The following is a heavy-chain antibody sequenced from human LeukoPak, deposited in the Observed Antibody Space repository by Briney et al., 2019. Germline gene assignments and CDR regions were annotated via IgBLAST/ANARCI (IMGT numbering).Heavy chain of an antibody. CDR1: GGSISSYY. CDR3: ARGSLDFIAAAGTSYYYMDV. Sequence: SETLSLTCTVSGGSISSYYWSWIRQPAGKGLEWIGRIYTSWSTNYNPSLKSRVTMSVDTSKNQFSLKLSSVTAADTAVYNCARGSLDFIAAAGTSYYYMDVWGKGTTVTVSS. J-gene: IGHJ6*03. CDR2: IYTSWST. V-gene: IGHV4-4*07. D-gene: IGHD6-13*01.